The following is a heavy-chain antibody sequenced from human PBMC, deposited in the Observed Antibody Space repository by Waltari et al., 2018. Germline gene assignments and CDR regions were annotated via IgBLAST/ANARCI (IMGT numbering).Heavy chain of an antibody. CDR2: ISGYNGRT. D-gene: IGHD6-13*01. J-gene: IGHJ6*02. CDR3: ARGLSSSWFGMDV. CDR1: GYAFSNYG. Sequence: QVQLVQSGAEVREPGASMKVSCKASGYAFSNYGISWVRQAPGQGLEWMGWISGYNGRTNFAPKFQGRVTMTRDTSTSTMYMELRTLTFDDTAVYYCARGLSSSWFGMDVWGQGTAVTVSS. V-gene: IGHV1-18*01.